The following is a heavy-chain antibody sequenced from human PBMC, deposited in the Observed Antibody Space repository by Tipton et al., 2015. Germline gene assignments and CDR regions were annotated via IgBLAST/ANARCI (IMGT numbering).Heavy chain of an antibody. CDR1: EFISSNNW. CDR2: INPTGSDK. D-gene: IGHD6-13*01. Sequence: QLVQSGGGLVQPWGSLRLSCAASEFISSNNWMSWVRQAPGKGLEWVANINPTGSDKYYLDSVRGRFTISRDNAKNSLYLQMNSLRAEDTAVYYCARDGQQPPGVDYWGQGTLVTVSS. J-gene: IGHJ4*02. V-gene: IGHV3-7*01. CDR3: ARDGQQPPGVDY.